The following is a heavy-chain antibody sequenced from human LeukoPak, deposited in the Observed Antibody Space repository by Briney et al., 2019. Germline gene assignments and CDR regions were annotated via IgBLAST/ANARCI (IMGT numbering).Heavy chain of an antibody. CDR2: ISAYNGNT. CDR3: ARDIPNCSSTSCPGPELGHNWFDP. D-gene: IGHD2-2*01. J-gene: IGHJ5*02. V-gene: IGHV1-18*01. CDR1: GYTFTSYG. Sequence: GASAKVSCKASGYTFTSYGISWVRQAPGQGLEWMGWISAYNGNTNYAQKLQGRVTMTTDTSTSTAYMELRSLRSDDTAVYYCARDIPNCSSTSCPGPELGHNWFDPWGQGTLVTVSS.